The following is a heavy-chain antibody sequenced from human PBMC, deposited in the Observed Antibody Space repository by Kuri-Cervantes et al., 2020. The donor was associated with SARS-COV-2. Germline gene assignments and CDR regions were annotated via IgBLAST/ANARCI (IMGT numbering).Heavy chain of an antibody. CDR1: GYTFTSYG. V-gene: IGHV1-46*01. Sequence: ASVKVSCKASGYTFTSYGISWVRQAPGQGLEWMGIINPSGGSTSYAQKFQGRVTMTRDTSTSTVYMELRSLRSEDTAVYYCARDAAADNLSDYWGQGTLVTVSS. J-gene: IGHJ4*02. CDR2: INPSGGST. D-gene: IGHD6-13*01. CDR3: ARDAAADNLSDY.